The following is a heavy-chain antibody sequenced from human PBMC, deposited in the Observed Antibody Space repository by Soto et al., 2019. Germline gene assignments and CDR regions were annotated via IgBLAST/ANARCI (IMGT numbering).Heavy chain of an antibody. D-gene: IGHD6-13*01. CDR1: GFRFDDYA. V-gene: IGHV3-9*01. CDR3: VKRSLITSEAGSFDY. CDR2: INWNSGTM. J-gene: IGHJ4*02. Sequence: GGSLRLSCAASGFRFDDYAMYWVRQAPGKGLEWVSGINWNSGTMNYADSVKGRFTISRDNAKNSLYLQMNSLRPDDTAFYYCVKRSLITSEAGSFDYWGQGTLVTVSS.